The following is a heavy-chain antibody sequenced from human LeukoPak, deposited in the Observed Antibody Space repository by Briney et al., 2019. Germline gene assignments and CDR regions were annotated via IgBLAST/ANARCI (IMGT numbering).Heavy chain of an antibody. Sequence: SETLSLTCTVSGGSISSYYWSWIRQPPGKGLEWIGYIYYSGSTNYNPSLKSRVTISVDTSKNQFSLKLSSVTAADTAVYYCARDRQGLFDYWGQGTLVTVSS. D-gene: IGHD6-6*01. J-gene: IGHJ4*02. CDR1: GGSISSYY. CDR2: IYYSGST. CDR3: ARDRQGLFDY. V-gene: IGHV4-59*01.